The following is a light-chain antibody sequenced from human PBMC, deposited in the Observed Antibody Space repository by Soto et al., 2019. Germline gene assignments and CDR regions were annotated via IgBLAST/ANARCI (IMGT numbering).Light chain of an antibody. CDR1: QSVSSSY. V-gene: IGKV3-20*01. J-gene: IGKJ1*01. Sequence: EIVLTQSPGTLSLSPGERATLSCRASQSVSSSYLAWYQQKPGQAPRLLIYGASSRATGIPDRFGGSGSGTDFTLTISRLEPEDFAVYYCQQYGSSAQTFGQGTKV. CDR2: GAS. CDR3: QQYGSSAQT.